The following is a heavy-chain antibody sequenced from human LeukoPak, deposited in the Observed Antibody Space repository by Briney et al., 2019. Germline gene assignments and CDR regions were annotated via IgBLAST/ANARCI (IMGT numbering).Heavy chain of an antibody. J-gene: IGHJ4*02. V-gene: IGHV3-21*01. CDR2: ISSSSSYI. D-gene: IGHD3/OR15-3a*01. CDR3: ARDPDPRRTFGQLDY. CDR1: GFTFSSYS. Sequence: GGSLGLSCAASGFTFSSYSMNWVRQAPGKGLEWVSSISSSSSYIYYADSVKGRFTISRDNAKNSLYLQMNSLRAEDTAVYYCARDPDPRRTFGQLDYWGQGTLVTVSS.